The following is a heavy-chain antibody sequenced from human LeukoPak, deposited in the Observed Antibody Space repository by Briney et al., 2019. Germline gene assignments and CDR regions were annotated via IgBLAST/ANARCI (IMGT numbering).Heavy chain of an antibody. CDR3: WRGFVRFGELLRPLVNTANWLHP. D-gene: IGHD3-10*01. Sequence: SVKVSCKASGGAFRSYGISWVPQAPGKGREGMGAIIPIFGTANNAHKFQGRATLPTDEPTHTAYIALSSLRSEDTAVYYYWRGFVRFGELLRPLVNTANWLHPWGEGTLATLSS. CDR2: IIPIFGTA. J-gene: IGHJ5*02. CDR1: GGAFRSYG. V-gene: IGHV1-69*05.